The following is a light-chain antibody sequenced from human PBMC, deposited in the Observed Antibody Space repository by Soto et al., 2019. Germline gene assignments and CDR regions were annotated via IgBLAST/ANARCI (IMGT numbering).Light chain of an antibody. CDR2: AAS. Sequence: DIQLTQSPSFLSASVGDRVTITCRASQGISTYLAWYQQKPGKAPKLLIYAASTLQSGVPSRFSGSGSGTEFTLTISSLQPEDFATYYGQQLKSYPRTFGQGTKLEIK. V-gene: IGKV1-9*01. J-gene: IGKJ2*01. CDR1: QGISTY. CDR3: QQLKSYPRT.